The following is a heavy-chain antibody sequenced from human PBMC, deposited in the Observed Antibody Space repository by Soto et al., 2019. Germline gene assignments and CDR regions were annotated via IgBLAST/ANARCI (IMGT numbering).Heavy chain of an antibody. CDR1: GGTFSSYA. D-gene: IGHD3-22*01. CDR3: ARGDYYDRWKLTQNMDV. Sequence: SVKVSCKASGGTFSSYAISWVRQAPGQGLEWMGGIIPIFGTANYAQKFQGRVTITADESTSTAYMELSSLRSEDTAVYYCARGDYYDRWKLTQNMDVWGQGTTVTVSS. J-gene: IGHJ6*02. CDR2: IIPIFGTA. V-gene: IGHV1-69*13.